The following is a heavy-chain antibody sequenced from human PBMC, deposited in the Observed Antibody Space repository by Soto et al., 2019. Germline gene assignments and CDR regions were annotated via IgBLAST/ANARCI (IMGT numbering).Heavy chain of an antibody. D-gene: IGHD2-8*01. CDR1: GYTFTSYA. CDR2: INAGNGNT. J-gene: IGHJ6*02. Sequence: ASVKVSCKASGYTFTSYAMHWVRQAPGQRLEWMGWINAGNGNTKYSQKFQGRVTITRDTSASTAYMELSSLRSEDTAVHYCARGASTECSNGVCSFCDHHDMDVWGQGTTFTVAS. V-gene: IGHV1-3*01. CDR3: ARGASTECSNGVCSFCDHHDMDV.